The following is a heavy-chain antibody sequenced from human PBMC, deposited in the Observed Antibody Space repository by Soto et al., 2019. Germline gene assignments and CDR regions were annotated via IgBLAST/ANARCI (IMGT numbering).Heavy chain of an antibody. J-gene: IGHJ4*02. CDR2: INHSGST. V-gene: IGHV4-34*01. CDR1: GWSISCYY. CDR3: ARDKITGLFDY. D-gene: IGHD2-8*02. Sequence: SETLSLTCAFYGWSISCYYLSWLRQHPGTGLEWIGEINHSGSTNYNPSLKSRVTISVDTSKNQFSLKLTSVTAADTAVYYCARDKITGLFDYWVQGTLVTVSS.